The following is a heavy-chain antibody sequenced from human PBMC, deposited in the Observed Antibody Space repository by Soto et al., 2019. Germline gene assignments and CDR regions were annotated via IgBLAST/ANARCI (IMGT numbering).Heavy chain of an antibody. Sequence: QVQLVQSGAEVKKPGSSLKVSCKASGGTFNSFAISWVRQAPGQGLGWMGGITPIVGTVNYAQKFQGRVTITADESTSTDHMELSSLRSEDTAVYYCARGHCIGGSCYSVVWWFDPWGQGTLVTVSS. D-gene: IGHD2-15*01. CDR2: ITPIVGTV. V-gene: IGHV1-69*01. J-gene: IGHJ5*02. CDR1: GGTFNSFA. CDR3: ARGHCIGGSCYSVVWWFDP.